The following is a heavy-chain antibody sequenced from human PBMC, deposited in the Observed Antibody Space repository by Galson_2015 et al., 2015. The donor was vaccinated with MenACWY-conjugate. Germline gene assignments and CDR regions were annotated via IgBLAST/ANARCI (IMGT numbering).Heavy chain of an antibody. J-gene: IGHJ5*02. CDR3: ARKIYYYDTGDYGWFGP. Sequence: SLRLSCAASGFTFSSYGMHWVRQAPGKGLEWVAVISYDGSNKYYADSVKGRFTVSRDNAKSSLYLQMNSLRAEDTAVYYCARKIYYYDTGDYGWFGPWGQGTPVTVSS. D-gene: IGHD3-22*01. CDR1: GFTFSSYG. CDR2: ISYDGSNK. V-gene: IGHV3-30*03.